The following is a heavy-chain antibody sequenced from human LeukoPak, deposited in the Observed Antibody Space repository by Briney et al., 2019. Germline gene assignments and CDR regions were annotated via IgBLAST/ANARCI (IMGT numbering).Heavy chain of an antibody. CDR2: INHSGST. CDR3: ARRPDYGDSIRSPGTFDI. CDR1: GGSFSGYY. V-gene: IGHV4-34*01. Sequence: SETLSLTCAVYGGSFSGYYWSWIRQPPGKGLEWIGEINHSGSTNYNPSLKSRVTISVDTSKNQFSLKLSSVTAADTAMYYCARRPDYGDSIRSPGTFDIWGQGTMVTVSS. J-gene: IGHJ3*02. D-gene: IGHD4-17*01.